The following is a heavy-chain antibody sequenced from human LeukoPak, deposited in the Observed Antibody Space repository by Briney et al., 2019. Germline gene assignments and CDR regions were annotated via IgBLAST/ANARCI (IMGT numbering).Heavy chain of an antibody. CDR1: GYTLTELS. J-gene: IGHJ4*02. D-gene: IGHD1-26*01. V-gene: IGHV1-24*01. CDR3: ATILSEKYYFDY. CDR2: FDPEDGET. Sequence: ASVKVSCKVSGYTLTELSMHWVRQAPGKGLEWMGGFDPEDGETIYAQKFQGRVTMTEDTSTDTAYMELGSLRSEDTAVYYCATILSEKYYFDYWGQGTLVTVSS.